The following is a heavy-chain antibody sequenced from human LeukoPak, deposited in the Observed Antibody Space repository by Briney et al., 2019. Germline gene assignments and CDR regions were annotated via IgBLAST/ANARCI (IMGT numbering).Heavy chain of an antibody. CDR1: GFTFYSYA. J-gene: IGHJ5*02. CDR2: ISGGGGST. CDR3: AKDTHYGGNPHLTFDP. D-gene: IGHD4-23*01. V-gene: IGHV3-23*01. Sequence: GGSLRLSCAAAGFTFYSYAMSWGRQAPGKGLEGVSAISGGGGSTYYADSVKGRFTISRDHYKPPLYLQMNSLRAEDTAIYYCAKDTHYGGNPHLTFDPWGQGPLVPVSS.